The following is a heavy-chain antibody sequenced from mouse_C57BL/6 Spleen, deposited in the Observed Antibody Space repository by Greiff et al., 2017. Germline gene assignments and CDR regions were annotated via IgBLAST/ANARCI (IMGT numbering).Heavy chain of an antibody. CDR2: ISDGGSYT. V-gene: IGHV5-4*01. D-gene: IGHD3-1*01. Sequence: EVQLVESGGGLVKPGGSLKLSCAASGFTFSSYAMSWVRQTPEKRLEWVETISDGGSYTYYPGNVQRRFTISRDNANNNLYLQMGQLKSEDTAMYYCARSGRYAMDDWSQETSVTVSS. CDR3: ARSGRYAMDD. J-gene: IGHJ4*01. CDR1: GFTFSSYA.